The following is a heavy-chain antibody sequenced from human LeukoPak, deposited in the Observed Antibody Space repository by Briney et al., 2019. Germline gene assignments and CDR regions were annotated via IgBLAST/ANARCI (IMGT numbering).Heavy chain of an antibody. D-gene: IGHD1-1*01. CDR3: ARDWETGTLDY. V-gene: IGHV4-39*07. Sequence: PSETLSLTCTVSGGSISSSSYYWGWIRQPPGKGLEWIGSIYYSGSTYYNPSLKSRVTISVDTSKNQFSLKLSSVTAADTAVYYCARDWETGTLDYWGQGTLVTVSS. CDR2: IYYSGST. J-gene: IGHJ4*02. CDR1: GGSISSSSYY.